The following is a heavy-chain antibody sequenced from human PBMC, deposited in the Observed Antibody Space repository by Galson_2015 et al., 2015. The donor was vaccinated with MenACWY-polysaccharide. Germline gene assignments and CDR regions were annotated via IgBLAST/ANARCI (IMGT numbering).Heavy chain of an antibody. CDR3: ARDFEPGIAVAGDYYYYDMDV. V-gene: IGHV6-1*01. CDR1: GDSVSSNSAA. J-gene: IGHJ6*02. D-gene: IGHD6-19*01. Sequence: CAISGDSVSSNSAAWNWIRQSPSRGLEWLGRTYYRSKWYNDYAVSVKSRITINPDTSKNQFSLQLNSVTPEDTAVYYCARDFEPGIAVAGDYYYYDMDVWGQGTPVTVSS. CDR2: TYYRSKWYN.